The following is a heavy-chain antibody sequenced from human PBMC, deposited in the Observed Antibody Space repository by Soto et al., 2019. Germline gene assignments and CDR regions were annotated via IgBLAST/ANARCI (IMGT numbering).Heavy chain of an antibody. CDR3: ARDSGWRYDFWSGYYPYYYYGMDV. J-gene: IGHJ6*02. V-gene: IGHV3-33*01. CDR1: GFTFSSYG. D-gene: IGHD3-3*01. CDR2: IWYDGSNK. Sequence: GGSLRLSCAASGFTFSSYGMHWVRQAPGKGLEWVAVIWYDGSNKYYADSVKGRFTISRDNSKNTLYLQMNSLRAEDTAVYYCARDSGWRYDFWSGYYPYYYYGMDVWGQGTTVTVSS.